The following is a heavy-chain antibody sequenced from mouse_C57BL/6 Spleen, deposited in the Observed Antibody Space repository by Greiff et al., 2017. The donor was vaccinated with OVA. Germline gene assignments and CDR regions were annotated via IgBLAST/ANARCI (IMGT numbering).Heavy chain of an antibody. D-gene: IGHD1-1*01. CDR3: ARDYYGSSYEAMDY. V-gene: IGHV5-17*01. CDR1: GFTFSDYG. J-gene: IGHJ4*01. CDR2: ISSGSSTI. Sequence: EVQGVESGGGLVKPGGSLKLSCAASGFTFSDYGMHWVRQAPEKGLEWVAYISSGSSTIYYADTVKGRFTISRDNAKNTLFLQMTSLRSEDTAMYYCARDYYGSSYEAMDYWGQGTSVTVSS.